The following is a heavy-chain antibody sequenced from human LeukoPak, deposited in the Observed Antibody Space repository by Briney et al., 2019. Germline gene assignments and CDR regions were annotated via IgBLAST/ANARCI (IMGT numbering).Heavy chain of an antibody. CDR1: GFTFSSYG. J-gene: IGHJ4*02. V-gene: IGHV3-30*18. CDR3: AKVSVGADLGY. Sequence: GGSLRLSCAASGFTFSSYGMHWVRQAPGKGLEWVAVISYDGSNKYYADSVKGRFTISRDNSKNTLYLQMNSLRAEDTAVYYYAKVSVGADLGYWGQGTLVTVSS. D-gene: IGHD1-26*01. CDR2: ISYDGSNK.